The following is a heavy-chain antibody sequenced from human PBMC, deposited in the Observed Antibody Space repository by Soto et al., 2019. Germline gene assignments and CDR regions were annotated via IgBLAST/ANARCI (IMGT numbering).Heavy chain of an antibody. CDR2: IIPIFGTA. CDR3: ARHLGGNHYYYGMDV. Sequence: SVKVSCKASGYIFTDYYMHWVRQAPGQELEWMGGIIPIFGTADYAQKFQGGVTITADDFTSTAYMELSSLRSEDTAVYYCARHLGGNHYYYGMDVWGQGITVTVSS. J-gene: IGHJ6*02. CDR1: GYIFTDYY. D-gene: IGHD3-16*01. V-gene: IGHV1-69*13.